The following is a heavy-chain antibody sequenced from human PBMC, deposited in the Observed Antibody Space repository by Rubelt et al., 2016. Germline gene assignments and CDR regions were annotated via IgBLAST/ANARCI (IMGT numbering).Heavy chain of an antibody. CDR3: ARNGGYSTYNYYGMDV. Sequence: QVQLQQWGAGLLKPSETLSLTCAVYGGSFSGYYWSWIRQPPGKGLEWIGEINHSGSTNYNPSLMGRGTISVYTCKNQFFLKLSSVNAAETAVYYCARNGGYSTYNYYGMDVWGQGTTVTVSS. CDR1: GGSFSGYY. J-gene: IGHJ6*02. CDR2: INHSGST. D-gene: IGHD5-18*01. V-gene: IGHV4-34*01.